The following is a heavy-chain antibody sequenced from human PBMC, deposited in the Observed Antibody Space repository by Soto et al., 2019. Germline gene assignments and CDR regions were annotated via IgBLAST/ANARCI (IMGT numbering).Heavy chain of an antibody. CDR2: IKQDGSEK. J-gene: IGHJ6*02. V-gene: IGHV3-7*01. D-gene: IGHD3-22*01. CDR1: GFTFSSYW. Sequence: GGSLILSCAASGFTFSSYWMSWVRQAPGKGLEWVANIKQDGSEKYYVDSVKGRFTISRDNAKNSLYLQMNSLRDEDTAVYYCARDPSGWDYYYYYGMDVWGQGTTVTVSS. CDR3: ARDPSGWDYYYYYGMDV.